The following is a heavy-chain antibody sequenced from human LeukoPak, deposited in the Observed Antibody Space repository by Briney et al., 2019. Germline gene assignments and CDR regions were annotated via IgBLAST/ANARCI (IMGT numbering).Heavy chain of an antibody. CDR3: ARDREYCSGGSCYRFDY. V-gene: IGHV3-23*01. Sequence: GGSLRLSCAASGFTFSSYAMSWVRQAPGKGLEWVSAISGSGGSTYYADSVKGRFTISRDNSKNTLYLQMNSLRDEDTAVYYCARDREYCSGGSCYRFDYWGQGTLVTVSS. D-gene: IGHD2-15*01. J-gene: IGHJ4*02. CDR2: ISGSGGST. CDR1: GFTFSSYA.